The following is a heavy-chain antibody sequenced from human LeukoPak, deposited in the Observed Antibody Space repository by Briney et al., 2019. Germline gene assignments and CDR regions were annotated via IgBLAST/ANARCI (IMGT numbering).Heavy chain of an antibody. D-gene: IGHD3-10*01. CDR2: INPSGGST. Sequence: GASVKVSCKASGYNFIDYYMHWVRQAPGQGLEWMGIINPSGGSTNYAQKFQGRVTMTRDTSTNTVYMELSSLRSEDTAVYYCARGPSITMVRGGQWYYYMDVWGKGTTVTISS. J-gene: IGHJ6*03. CDR1: GYNFIDYY. CDR3: ARGPSITMVRGGQWYYYMDV. V-gene: IGHV1-46*01.